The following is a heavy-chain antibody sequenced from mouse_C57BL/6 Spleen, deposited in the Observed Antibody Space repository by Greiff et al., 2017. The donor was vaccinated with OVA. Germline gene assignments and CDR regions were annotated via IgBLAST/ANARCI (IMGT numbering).Heavy chain of an antibody. V-gene: IGHV1-64*01. Sequence: QVQLKQPGAELVKPGASVKLSCKASGYTFTSYWMHWVKQRPGQGLEWIGMIHPNSGSTNYNEKFKSKATLTVDKSSSTAYMQLSSLTSEDSAVYYCARDYDYDGEAWFAYWGQGTLVTVSA. J-gene: IGHJ3*01. CDR1: GYTFTSYW. CDR3: ARDYDYDGEAWFAY. CDR2: IHPNSGST. D-gene: IGHD2-4*01.